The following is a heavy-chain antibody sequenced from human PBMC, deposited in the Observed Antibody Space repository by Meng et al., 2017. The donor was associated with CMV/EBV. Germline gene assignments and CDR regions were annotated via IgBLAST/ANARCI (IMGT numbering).Heavy chain of an antibody. V-gene: IGHV4-34*01. J-gene: IGHJ5*02. Sequence: QVPLLQWGVGLLKPSETLSLTCAVCGGSFSGYYWSWIRQPPGKGLEWIGEINHSGSTNYNPSLKSRVTISVDTSKNQFSLKLSSVTAADTAVYYCARGGNWFDPWGQGTLVTVSS. CDR3: ARGGNWFDP. CDR2: INHSGST. CDR1: GGSFSGYY.